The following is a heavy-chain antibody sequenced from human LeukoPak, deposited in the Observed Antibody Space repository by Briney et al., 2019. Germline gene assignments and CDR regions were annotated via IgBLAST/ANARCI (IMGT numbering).Heavy chain of an antibody. D-gene: IGHD6-13*01. V-gene: IGHV4-59*12. CDR1: GGSISSYY. CDR2: IYYSGST. CDR3: ATHPYSSSWYYFDY. J-gene: IGHJ4*02. Sequence: PSETLPLTCTVSGGSISSYYWSWIRQPPGKGLEWIGYIYYSGSTNYNPSLKSRVTISVDTSKNQFSLKLSSVTAADTAVYYCATHPYSSSWYYFDYWGQGTLVTVSS.